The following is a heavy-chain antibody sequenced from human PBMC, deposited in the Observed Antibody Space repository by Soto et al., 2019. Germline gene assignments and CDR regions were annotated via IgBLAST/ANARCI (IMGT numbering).Heavy chain of an antibody. V-gene: IGHV5-51*04. CDR2: IYPGDSDT. CDR1: GYSFTSYW. D-gene: IGHD6-13*01. J-gene: IGHJ6*02. CDR3: ERTTAAGKYYYGMDV. Sequence: GESLKISCKGSGYSFTSYWIGWVRQMPGKGLEWMGIIYPGDSDTRYSPSFQGQVTISADKPISTAYLQWSSLKASDTAMYYCERTTAAGKYYYGMDVWGQGTTVTVSS.